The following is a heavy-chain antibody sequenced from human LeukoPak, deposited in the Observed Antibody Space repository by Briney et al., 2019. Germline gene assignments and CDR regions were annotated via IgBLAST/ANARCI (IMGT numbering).Heavy chain of an antibody. D-gene: IGHD6-13*01. V-gene: IGHV4-34*01. CDR1: GGSFSGYY. J-gene: IGHJ6*03. Sequence: PSETLSLTCAVYGGSFSGYYWSWIRQPPGKGLEWIGEINHSGSTNYNPSLKSRVTILVDTSKNQFSLKLSSVTAADTAIYYCARQGAAGKYYYYYMDVWGKGTTVTVSS. CDR3: ARQGAAGKYYYYYMDV. CDR2: INHSGST.